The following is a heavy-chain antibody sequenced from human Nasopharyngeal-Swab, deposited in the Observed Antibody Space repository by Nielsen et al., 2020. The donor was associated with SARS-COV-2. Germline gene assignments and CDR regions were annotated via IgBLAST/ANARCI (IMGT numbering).Heavy chain of an antibody. Sequence: WIRQPPGKGLEWVAVISYDRSNKYYADSVKGRFTISRDNSKNTLYLQMNSLRAEDTAVYYCAKATLYDILTGAFDYWGQGTLVTVSS. CDR2: ISYDRSNK. CDR3: AKATLYDILTGAFDY. J-gene: IGHJ4*02. V-gene: IGHV3-30*18. D-gene: IGHD3-9*01.